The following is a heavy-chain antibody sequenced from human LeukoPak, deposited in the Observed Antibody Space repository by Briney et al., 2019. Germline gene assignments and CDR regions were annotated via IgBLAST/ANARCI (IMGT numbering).Heavy chain of an antibody. V-gene: IGHV3-7*01. J-gene: IGHJ4*02. CDR3: ARDPSAGSES. CDR2: IKPDGSEK. Sequence: GGSLRLSCAASGFTFSGRWMSWVRQAPGKGLEWVANIKPDGSEKNYVDSVKGRFTISRDNAKSSLYLQMNSLRVEGTAVYYCARDPSAGSESWGQGTLVTVSS. CDR1: GFTFSGRW. D-gene: IGHD6-25*01.